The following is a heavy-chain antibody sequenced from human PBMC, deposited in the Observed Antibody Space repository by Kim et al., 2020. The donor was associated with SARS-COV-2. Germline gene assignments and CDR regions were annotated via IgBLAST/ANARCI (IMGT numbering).Heavy chain of an antibody. D-gene: IGHD3-10*01. Sequence: GGSLRLSCAASGFTFSSYGMHWVRQAPGKGLEWVAVIWYDGSNKYYADSVKGRFTISRDNSKNTLYLQMNSLRAEDTAVYYCARDLGSGTQEALWGQGTLVTVSS. CDR2: IWYDGSNK. CDR1: GFTFSSYG. CDR3: ARDLGSGTQEAL. J-gene: IGHJ4*02. V-gene: IGHV3-33*01.